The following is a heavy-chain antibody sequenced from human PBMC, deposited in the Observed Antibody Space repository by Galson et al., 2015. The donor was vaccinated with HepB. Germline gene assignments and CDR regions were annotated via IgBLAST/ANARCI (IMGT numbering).Heavy chain of an antibody. V-gene: IGHV3-23*01. D-gene: IGHD4-17*01. Sequence: SLRLSCAASGFTFSNYVMSWVRQAPGKGLEWVSALSGSGGTTYYADSVKGRFTISRDNSKNTLYLLLSSLRAEDTALYYCAKDNCGDLDYWGQGTVVTVST. CDR2: LSGSGGTT. J-gene: IGHJ4*02. CDR1: GFTFSNYV. CDR3: AKDNCGDLDY.